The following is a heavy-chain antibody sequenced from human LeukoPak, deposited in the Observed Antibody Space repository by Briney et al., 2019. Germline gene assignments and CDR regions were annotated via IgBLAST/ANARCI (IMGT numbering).Heavy chain of an antibody. CDR1: GGTFSSYA. J-gene: IGHJ4*02. CDR2: IIPIFGTA. CDR3: ARGIGYTSPKYYFDY. V-gene: IGHV1-69*13. Sequence: ASVKVSCKASGGTFSSYAISWVRQAPGQGLEWMGGIIPIFGTANYAQKFQGRVTITADESTSTAYMELSDLRSEDTAVYYCARGIGYTSPKYYFDYWGQGTLVTVSS. D-gene: IGHD6-13*01.